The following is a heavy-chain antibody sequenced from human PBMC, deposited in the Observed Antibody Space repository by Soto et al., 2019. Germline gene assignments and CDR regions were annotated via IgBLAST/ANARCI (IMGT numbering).Heavy chain of an antibody. V-gene: IGHV4-30-4*01. CDR1: GGSINNNGYF. J-gene: IGHJ4*02. Sequence: QVQLQESGPGVVEPSQTLSLTCTVSGGSINNNGYFWSWIRQPPGSGLEWIGHIYNSGSTYSNPSLKSRLTVSLXTSKNQFSLKLSSVTAADTAVYYCARGPSGDKVDYWGQGTLVTVSS. D-gene: IGHD1-26*01. CDR3: ARGPSGDKVDY. CDR2: IYNSGST.